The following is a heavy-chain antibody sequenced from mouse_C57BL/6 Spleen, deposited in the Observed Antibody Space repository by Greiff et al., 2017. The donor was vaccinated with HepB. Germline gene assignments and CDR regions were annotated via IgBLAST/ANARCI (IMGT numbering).Heavy chain of an antibody. Sequence: QVQLQQPGAELVKPGASVKLSCKASGYTFTSYWMQWVKQRPGQGLEWIGEIDPSDSYTNYNQKFKGKATLTVDTSSSTAYVQLSSLTSEDSAVYYCARDGYYERNYAMDYWGQGTSVTVSS. CDR3: ARDGYYERNYAMDY. D-gene: IGHD2-3*01. CDR1: GYTFTSYW. CDR2: IDPSDSYT. V-gene: IGHV1-50*01. J-gene: IGHJ4*01.